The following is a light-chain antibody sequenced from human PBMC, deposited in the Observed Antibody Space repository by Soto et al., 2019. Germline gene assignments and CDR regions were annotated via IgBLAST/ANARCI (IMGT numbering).Light chain of an antibody. CDR1: QSVLFSSNNKNY. J-gene: IGKJ1*01. Sequence: DIVMTQSPDSLAVSLGERATINCKSSQSVLFSSNNKNYLAWYQQKPGQPPKLLFYWASTRESGVPDRFSGSGSWTDFTLTISSLQAEDVAVYYCQQYYSTLTWTFGQGTKVEIK. V-gene: IGKV4-1*01. CDR3: QQYYSTLTWT. CDR2: WAS.